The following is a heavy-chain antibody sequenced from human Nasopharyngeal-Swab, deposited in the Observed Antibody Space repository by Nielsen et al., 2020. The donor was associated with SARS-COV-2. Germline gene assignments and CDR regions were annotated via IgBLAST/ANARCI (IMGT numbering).Heavy chain of an antibody. CDR2: ISGSGGST. J-gene: IGHJ4*02. Sequence: QPPGKGLEWVSAISGSGGSTYYADSVKGRFTISRDNSKNTLYLQMNSLRAEDTAVYYCAKDWDIDYVWGSYRYHPLFDYWGQGTLVTVSS. V-gene: IGHV3-23*01. D-gene: IGHD3-16*02. CDR3: AKDWDIDYVWGSYRYHPLFDY.